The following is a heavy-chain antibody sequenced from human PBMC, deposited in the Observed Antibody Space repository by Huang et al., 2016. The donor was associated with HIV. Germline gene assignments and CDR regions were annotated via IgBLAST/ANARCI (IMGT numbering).Heavy chain of an antibody. J-gene: IGHJ4*02. CDR3: AKDQGQWLAYFDS. Sequence: VRLVQSGGGVVQPGRSLRLSCAASGITFRNYAMHWVRTATGKGWEWVAGTSADGRGQYYVCAVKGRFIISKDNSNETVFLEMRSLKSEDTAVYFCAKDQGQWLAYFDSWGQGTLVTVSS. D-gene: IGHD6-19*01. CDR1: GITFRNYA. V-gene: IGHV3-30*18. CDR2: TSADGRGQ.